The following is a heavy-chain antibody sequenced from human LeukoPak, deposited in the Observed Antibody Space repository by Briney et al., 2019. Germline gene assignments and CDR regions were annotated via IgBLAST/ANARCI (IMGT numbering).Heavy chain of an antibody. Sequence: ASVKVPCKASGYTFTNYGVSWVRQAPGQGLEWMGWISGYSGNTDYAQKFQGRVTMTRDTSTNTAYMELTSLRSDDTAVYYCARDRRKYTGKFWDWFDPWGQGTLVTVSS. CDR2: ISGYSGNT. CDR3: ARDRRKYTGKFWDWFDP. CDR1: GYTFTNYG. J-gene: IGHJ5*02. V-gene: IGHV1-18*01. D-gene: IGHD1-26*01.